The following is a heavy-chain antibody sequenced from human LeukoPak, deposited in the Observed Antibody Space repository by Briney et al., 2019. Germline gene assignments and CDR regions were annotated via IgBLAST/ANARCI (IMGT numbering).Heavy chain of an antibody. D-gene: IGHD7-27*01. CDR3: AKEGGDWGEGYFDY. J-gene: IGHJ4*02. CDR1: GFTFSDSY. Sequence: QAGGSLRLSCAASGFTFSDSYMSWIRQVPGKGLEWISYISSSGGTIYYADSVEGRFTISRDNAKNSLYLQMNSLRAEDTAVYYCAKEGGDWGEGYFDYWGQGTLVTVSS. V-gene: IGHV3-11*01. CDR2: ISSSGGTI.